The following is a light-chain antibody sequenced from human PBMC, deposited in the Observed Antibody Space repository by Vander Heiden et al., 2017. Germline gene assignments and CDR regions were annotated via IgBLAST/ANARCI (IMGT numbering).Light chain of an antibody. CDR3: CSYAGSNTWV. CDR1: SSDVGSYDS. J-gene: IGLJ2*01. Sequence: QSVLTPPRSVSGTPGQSVTIPCTGTSSDVGSYDSVSWYQQLPGKAPKVMIYDVSKRPPGVPDRFSGSKSGNTASLTISGLQAEDEADYYCCSYAGSNTWVFGGGTKLTVL. CDR2: DVS. V-gene: IGLV2-11*01.